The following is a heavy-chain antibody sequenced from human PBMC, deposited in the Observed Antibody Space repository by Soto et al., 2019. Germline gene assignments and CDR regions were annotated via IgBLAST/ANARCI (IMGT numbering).Heavy chain of an antibody. J-gene: IGHJ5*01. Sequence: SETLSLTCTVSGGSISSGDYYWSWIRQPPGKGLEWIGYIYYSGSTYYNPSLKSRVTISVDTSKNQFSLKLSSVTAADTAVYYCATTYYDFWSGYLNWFDSWGQGTLVTVSS. D-gene: IGHD3-3*01. V-gene: IGHV4-30-4*01. CDR2: IYYSGST. CDR1: GGSISSGDYY. CDR3: ATTYYDFWSGYLNWFDS.